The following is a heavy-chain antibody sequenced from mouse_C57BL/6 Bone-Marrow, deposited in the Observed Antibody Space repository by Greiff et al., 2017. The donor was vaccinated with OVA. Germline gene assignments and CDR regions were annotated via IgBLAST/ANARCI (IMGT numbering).Heavy chain of an antibody. Sequence: EVMLVESGGDLVKPGGSLKLSCAASGFTFSSYGMSWVRQTPDKRLEWVATISSGGSYTYYPDSVKGRFTISRDNAKNTLYLQMSSLKSEDTAMYYCARPVVATFDYWGQGTTLTVSS. CDR2: ISSGGSYT. V-gene: IGHV5-6*01. CDR1: GFTFSSYG. CDR3: ARPVVATFDY. D-gene: IGHD1-1*01. J-gene: IGHJ2*01.